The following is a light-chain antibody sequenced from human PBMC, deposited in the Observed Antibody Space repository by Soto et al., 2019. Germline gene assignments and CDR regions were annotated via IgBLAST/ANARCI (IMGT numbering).Light chain of an antibody. CDR3: QSYDSSLSGV. Sequence: QSVLTQPPSVSGAPGQRVTLSCTGSSSNIGAGYDVHWYQQLPGTAPKLLIYGNSNRPSVVPDRFSGSKSGTSASLAITGLQAEDEADYYCQSYDSSLSGVFGGGTKLTVL. J-gene: IGLJ3*02. CDR1: SSNIGAGYD. V-gene: IGLV1-40*01. CDR2: GNS.